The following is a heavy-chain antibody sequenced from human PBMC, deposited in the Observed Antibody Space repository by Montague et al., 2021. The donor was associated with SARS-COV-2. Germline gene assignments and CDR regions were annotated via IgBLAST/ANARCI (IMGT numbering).Heavy chain of an antibody. CDR2: IYYSGST. CDR3: ARVGRQQLVRLSGMDV. D-gene: IGHD6-13*01. Sequence: SETLSLTCTVSGGSISNSSYYWGWIRQPPGKGLEWIGSIYYSGSTXYNPSLKSRVTISVDTSKNQFSLKLSSVTAADTAVYYCARVGRQQLVRLSGMDVWGQGTTVTVSS. CDR1: GGSISNSSYY. V-gene: IGHV4-39*07. J-gene: IGHJ6*02.